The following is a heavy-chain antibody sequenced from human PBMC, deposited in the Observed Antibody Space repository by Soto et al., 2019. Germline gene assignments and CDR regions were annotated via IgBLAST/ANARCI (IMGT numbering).Heavy chain of an antibody. J-gene: IGHJ5*02. CDR2: IFSNDDK. Sequence: QVTLKESGPVVVKPTEPLTLTCTVSGFSLSNPGLGVSWIRQPPGKALEWLAHIFSNDDKSYTTSLKNRVTISKNTSKSQVVLTVTNMDPLAAATYYCELIKGCSRTDCFLASFDPWGQGTLVTVSS. D-gene: IGHD2-2*01. V-gene: IGHV2-26*01. CDR3: ELIKGCSRTDCFLASFDP. CDR1: GFSLSNPGLG.